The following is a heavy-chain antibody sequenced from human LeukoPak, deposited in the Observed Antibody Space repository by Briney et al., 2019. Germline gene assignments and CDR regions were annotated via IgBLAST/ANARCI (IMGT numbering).Heavy chain of an antibody. D-gene: IGHD1-26*01. Sequence: ASVKVSCKASGYTFTSYYMHWVRQAPGQGLEWMGIINPSGGSTSYAQKFQGRVTMTRDMSTSTVYMELSSLRSEDTAVYYCASGGATHYYYYYYMDVWGKGTTVTISS. J-gene: IGHJ6*03. CDR1: GYTFTSYY. CDR2: INPSGGST. V-gene: IGHV1-46*01. CDR3: ASGGATHYYYYYYMDV.